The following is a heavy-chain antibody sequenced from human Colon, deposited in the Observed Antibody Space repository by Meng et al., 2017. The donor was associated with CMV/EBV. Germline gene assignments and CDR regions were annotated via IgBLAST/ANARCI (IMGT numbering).Heavy chain of an antibody. CDR1: GYEFTNYA. V-gene: IGHV1-18*04. J-gene: IGHJ5*01. D-gene: IGHD4-11*01. CDR3: ATDHSNANWFDS. Sequence: ASVTVSCKASGYEFTNYAISWARQAPGQGLEWMGWISGYNGKTFHAQKFQGRISMAADTSAGTAHMELRSLTSDDTAVYYCATDHSNANWFDSWGQGTLVTVSS. CDR2: ISGYNGKT.